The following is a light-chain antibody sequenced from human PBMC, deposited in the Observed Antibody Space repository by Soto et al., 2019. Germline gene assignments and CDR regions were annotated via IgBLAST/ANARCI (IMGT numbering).Light chain of an antibody. CDR2: GAS. V-gene: IGKV1-12*01. Sequence: DIQMTQSPSSVSTSVGDRVTITCRASQYIGSWLAWYQQKPGKAPKLLIFGASSLQSGVPSRFSGSGSRTDFTLTINSLQPEDFATYYCQQTSAAPFTFGPGTKVDIK. CDR1: QYIGSW. CDR3: QQTSAAPFT. J-gene: IGKJ3*01.